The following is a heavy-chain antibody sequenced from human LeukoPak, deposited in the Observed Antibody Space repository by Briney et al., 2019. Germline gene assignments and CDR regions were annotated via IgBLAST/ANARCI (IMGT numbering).Heavy chain of an antibody. Sequence: GGSLRLSCAASGFTFSSYAMSWVRQAPGKVLEWVSAISGSGGSTYYADFVKGRFTISRDNPKNTLYLQKNSLRAEDTAVYYCAKGQLLCPTYNWFDLWGQGTLVTVSS. CDR2: ISGSGGST. V-gene: IGHV3-23*01. CDR1: GFTFSSYA. J-gene: IGHJ5*02. CDR3: AKGQLLCPTYNWFDL. D-gene: IGHD2-2*01.